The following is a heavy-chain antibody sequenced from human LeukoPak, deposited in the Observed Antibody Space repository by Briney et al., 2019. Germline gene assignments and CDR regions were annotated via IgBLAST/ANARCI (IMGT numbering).Heavy chain of an antibody. Sequence: GRSLRLSCTASGFTFSNYGMHWVRQAPGRGLESVAVISHDGDNKYYAGSAKGQFTISRDNSKNTLYLQTDRLSAADTAVYYCAGSYYYDSSGYYYWYYWGQGTLVTVSS. CDR1: GFTFSNYG. CDR2: ISHDGDNK. D-gene: IGHD3-22*01. V-gene: IGHV3-30*04. J-gene: IGHJ4*02. CDR3: AGSYYYDSSGYYYWYY.